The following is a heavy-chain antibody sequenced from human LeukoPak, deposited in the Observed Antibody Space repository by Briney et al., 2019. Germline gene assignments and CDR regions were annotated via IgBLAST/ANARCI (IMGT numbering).Heavy chain of an antibody. CDR2: IRSRANSYTT. D-gene: IGHD2-15*01. V-gene: IGHV3-73*01. CDR3: TRLVVGDGFDV. Sequence: GGSLRLSCAASGFTFGVYAMHWVRQPPGKGLEWVGRIRSRANSYTTAFAASVKGRFTISRDASKNTALLQMNSLKTDDTAVYYCTRLVVGDGFDVWGQGTAVTVSS. CDR1: GFTFGVYA. J-gene: IGHJ3*01.